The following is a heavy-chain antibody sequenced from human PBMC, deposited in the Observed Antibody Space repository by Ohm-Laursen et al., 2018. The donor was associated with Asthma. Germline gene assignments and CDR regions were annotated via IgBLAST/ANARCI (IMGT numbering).Heavy chain of an antibody. CDR3: AKDKEGRYDFWSGLSSYYYGMDV. CDR1: GFTFSSYG. Sequence: RSLRLSCAAPGFTFSSYGIQWVRQAPGKGLEWVAVISYDGSKKQYADSVKGRFTISRDNSKNTLYLQMNSLRAEDTAVYYCAKDKEGRYDFWSGLSSYYYGMDVWGQGTTVTVSS. D-gene: IGHD3-3*01. CDR2: ISYDGSKK. J-gene: IGHJ6*02. V-gene: IGHV3-30*18.